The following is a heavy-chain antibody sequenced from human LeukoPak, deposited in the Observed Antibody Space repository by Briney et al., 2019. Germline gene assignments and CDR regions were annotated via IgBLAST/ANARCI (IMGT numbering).Heavy chain of an antibody. J-gene: IGHJ6*03. CDR1: GFTFSSYA. CDR3: ARVLRYCSGGNCYSGGLGYMDV. CDR2: ISGSGGST. D-gene: IGHD2-15*01. Sequence: HPGGSLRLSCAASGFTFSSYAMSWVRQAPGKGLEWVSAISGSGGSTYYADSVKGRFTISRDNSKNTLYLQMNSLRAEDTAVYYCARVLRYCSGGNCYSGGLGYMDVWGKRTTVTISS. V-gene: IGHV3-23*01.